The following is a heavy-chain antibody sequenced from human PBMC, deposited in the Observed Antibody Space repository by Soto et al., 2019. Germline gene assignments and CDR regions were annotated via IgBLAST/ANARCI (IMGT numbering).Heavy chain of an antibody. Sequence: SQTLSLTCDISGDSVSSSSAAWNWIRQSPSRGLEWLGRTYYRSKWIHEYTVSMESRITIDPDTSKNQFSLHIYSVTPEDTAVYYCAGVVWFRGMDVWGQGTPVTVSS. J-gene: IGHJ6*02. CDR2: TYYRSKWIH. CDR1: GDSVSSSSAA. D-gene: IGHD3-16*01. V-gene: IGHV6-1*01. CDR3: AGVVWFRGMDV.